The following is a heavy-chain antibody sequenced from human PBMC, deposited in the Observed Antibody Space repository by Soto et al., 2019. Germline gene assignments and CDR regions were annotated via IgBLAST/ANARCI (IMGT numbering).Heavy chain of an antibody. J-gene: IGHJ4*02. CDR1: GFTFSSNW. CDR3: ARGPTGWYGFDY. CDR2: INSDGSSA. D-gene: IGHD6-19*01. Sequence: EVQLVESEGGLVQPGGSLRVSCAGSGFTFSSNWMHWVRQAPGEGLVWVSRINSDGSSASYADSVMGRFTISRDNAKNTLYLQMNSLRAEDTAVYFCARGPTGWYGFDYWGQGTLVTVSS. V-gene: IGHV3-74*01.